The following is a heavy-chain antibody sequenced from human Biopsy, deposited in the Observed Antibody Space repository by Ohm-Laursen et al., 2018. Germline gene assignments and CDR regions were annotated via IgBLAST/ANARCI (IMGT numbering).Heavy chain of an antibody. CDR1: GGTFTNHA. Sequence: SSVKVSCKASGGTFTNHAVGWVRQAPGQGLEWVGGIITVSETAGYAERFRGRVTITADVTTTTAYMDLSGLRSEDTAVYYCVAYPSSGFFENNDDFAMDVWGQGTTVIVSS. CDR3: VAYPSSGFFENNDDFAMDV. D-gene: IGHD6-19*01. J-gene: IGHJ6*02. V-gene: IGHV1-69*01. CDR2: IITVSETA.